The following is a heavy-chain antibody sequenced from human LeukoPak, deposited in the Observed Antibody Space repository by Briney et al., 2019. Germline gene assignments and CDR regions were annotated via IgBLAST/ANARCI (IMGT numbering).Heavy chain of an antibody. D-gene: IGHD6-13*01. CDR2: IRYDGSNK. CDR3: AKDLKAAAGTIFDY. Sequence: GGSLRLSCAASGFTFSSYGMHWVRQAPGKGLEWVAFIRYDGSNKYYADSVKGRFTISRDNSKNTLYLQMNSLRAEDTAVYYCAKDLKAAAGTIFDYWGQGTLVTVSS. J-gene: IGHJ4*02. V-gene: IGHV3-30*02. CDR1: GFTFSSYG.